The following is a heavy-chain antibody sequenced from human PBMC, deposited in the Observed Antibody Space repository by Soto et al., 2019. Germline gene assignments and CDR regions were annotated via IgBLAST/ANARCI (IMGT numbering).Heavy chain of an antibody. CDR3: ARDGYCSGGSCYKDY. CDR1: GGSISSSNW. D-gene: IGHD2-15*01. J-gene: IGHJ4*02. CDR2: IYHSGST. Sequence: SETLSLTCAVSGGSISSSNWWSWVRQPPGKGLEWIGEIYHSGSTNYNPSLKSRVTISVDKSKNQFSLKLSSVTAADTAVYYCARDGYCSGGSCYKDYWGQGTLVTVSS. V-gene: IGHV4-4*02.